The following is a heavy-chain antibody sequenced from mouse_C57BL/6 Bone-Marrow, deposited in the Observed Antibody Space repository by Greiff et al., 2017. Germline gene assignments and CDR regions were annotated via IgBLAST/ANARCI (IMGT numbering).Heavy chain of an antibody. V-gene: IGHV1-50*01. J-gene: IGHJ3*01. CDR2: IDPSNSYT. CDR3: ARYYDEDWFAY. Sequence: QVQLQQSGAELVKPGASVKLSCKASGYTFTSYWMQWVKQRPGQGLEWIGEIDPSNSYTNYNQKFQGKATLTVDTSSSTAYMQLSSLTSEDSAVSYCARYYDEDWFAYWGQGTLVTVSA. CDR1: GYTFTSYW. D-gene: IGHD2-4*01.